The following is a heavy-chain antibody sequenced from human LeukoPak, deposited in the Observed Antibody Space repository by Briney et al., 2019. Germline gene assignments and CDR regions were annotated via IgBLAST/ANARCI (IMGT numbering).Heavy chain of an antibody. CDR1: GYSFTNYW. J-gene: IGHJ4*02. V-gene: IGHV5-51*01. D-gene: IGHD1-1*01. CDR3: ARRRNVYYFDY. CDR2: IYPGDSDT. Sequence: GESLKISCKGSGYSFTNYWIAWVRQMPGKGLEWMGIIYPGDSDTTYSPSFQGQITFSVDRSISTAYLQWSSLKASDTAIYYCARRRNVYYFDYWGQGTLVTVSA.